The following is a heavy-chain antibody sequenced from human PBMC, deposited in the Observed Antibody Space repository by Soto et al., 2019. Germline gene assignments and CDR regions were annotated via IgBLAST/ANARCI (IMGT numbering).Heavy chain of an antibody. CDR3: AKGGIAVAGNLPGY. D-gene: IGHD6-19*01. CDR2: IYYTGST. V-gene: IGHV4-59*01. CDR1: GGPISNYY. Sequence: SETLSLTCTVSGGPISNYYWSWIRQPPGKRLEWIGYIYYTGSTNYNPSLKSRVTISVDTSKNQFSLKLRSVSAADTAVYYCAKGGIAVAGNLPGYWGQGILVTVSS. J-gene: IGHJ4*02.